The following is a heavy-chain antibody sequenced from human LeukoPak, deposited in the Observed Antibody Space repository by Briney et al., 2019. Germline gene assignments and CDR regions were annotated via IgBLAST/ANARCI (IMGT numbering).Heavy chain of an antibody. J-gene: IGHJ4*02. Sequence: GGTLRLSCAASGFTLSSYGIHSASQAPGTGTERTTVISYDGSNKYYADSVKGRFTISRDNSKNTLYLQMNSLRAEDTAGYYSAKDSGEWLDQYYFDYWGQGTLVTVSS. CDR3: AKDSGEWLDQYYFDY. V-gene: IGHV3-30*18. CDR2: ISYDGSNK. D-gene: IGHD6-19*01. CDR1: GFTLSSYG.